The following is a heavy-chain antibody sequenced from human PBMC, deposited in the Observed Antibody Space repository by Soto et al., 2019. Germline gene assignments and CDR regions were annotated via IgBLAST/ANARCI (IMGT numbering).Heavy chain of an antibody. CDR1: GFTFSTYW. Sequence: EVQLVESGGGLVQPGGSLRLSCAATGFTFSTYWMHWVRQGPGKGLLWVSRISTDGSSTTYADSVKGRFTISRDNAKNTLYLQMNSLRAEDTAVYYCARATGSNHPFDYWGQGSLVTVSS. J-gene: IGHJ4*02. D-gene: IGHD2-2*01. V-gene: IGHV3-74*01. CDR2: ISTDGSST. CDR3: ARATGSNHPFDY.